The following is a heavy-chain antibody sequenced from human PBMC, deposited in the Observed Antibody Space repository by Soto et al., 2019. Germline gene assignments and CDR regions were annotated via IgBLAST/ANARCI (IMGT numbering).Heavy chain of an antibody. Sequence: ASVKLSCKASGYTFTSYPIHWGRQAPGQRLEWMGWINAGNGNTKYSQKFQGRVTITRDTSASTAYMELSSLRSEATAVYYCARAVAVAADFDYWGQGTLVTV. D-gene: IGHD6-19*01. V-gene: IGHV1-3*01. CDR3: ARAVAVAADFDY. CDR2: INAGNGNT. CDR1: GYTFTSYP. J-gene: IGHJ4*02.